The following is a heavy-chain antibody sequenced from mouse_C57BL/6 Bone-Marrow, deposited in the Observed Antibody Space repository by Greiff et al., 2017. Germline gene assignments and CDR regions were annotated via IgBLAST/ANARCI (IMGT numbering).Heavy chain of an antibody. Sequence: EVQVVESGGGLVKPGGSLKLSCAASGFTFSSYAMSWVRQTPEKRLEWVATISDGGSYTYYPDTMERRFIISRDNTKKTLYLQMSSLRSEDTALYYCARHRYYGSSYGWYFDVWGTGTTVTVSS. V-gene: IGHV5-9-3*01. CDR2: ISDGGSYT. D-gene: IGHD1-1*01. J-gene: IGHJ1*03. CDR1: GFTFSSYA. CDR3: ARHRYYGSSYGWYFDV.